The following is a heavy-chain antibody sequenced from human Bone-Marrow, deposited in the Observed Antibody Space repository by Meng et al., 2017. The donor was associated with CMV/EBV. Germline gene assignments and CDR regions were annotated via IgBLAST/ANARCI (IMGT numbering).Heavy chain of an antibody. CDR3: AKFVLSSGYYYDY. Sequence: GGSLRLSCAASGFTFSSYDMHWVRQATGKGLEWVSAISGSGGSTYYADSVKGRFTISRDNSKNTLYLQMNSLRAEDTAVYYCAKFVLSSGYYYDYWGPGNLVPVSS. V-gene: IGHV3-23*01. CDR2: ISGSGGST. J-gene: IGHJ4*02. D-gene: IGHD3-22*01. CDR1: GFTFSSYD.